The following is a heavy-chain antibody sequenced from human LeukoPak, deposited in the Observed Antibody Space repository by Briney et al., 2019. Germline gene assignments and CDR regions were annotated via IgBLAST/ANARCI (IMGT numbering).Heavy chain of an antibody. CDR1: GGSISSSY. V-gene: IGHV4-59*12. CDR3: ARDRRTVSTITLVRGVIGPLDP. Sequence: SETLSLTCTVSGGSISSSYWSWIRQPPGKGLEWIGYISYIGSTNYNPSLKSRVTISVDTSRNQFSLKLSSVTAADTAVYYCARDRRTVSTITLVRGVIGPLDPWGQGTLVTVSS. CDR2: ISYIGST. J-gene: IGHJ5*02. D-gene: IGHD3-10*01.